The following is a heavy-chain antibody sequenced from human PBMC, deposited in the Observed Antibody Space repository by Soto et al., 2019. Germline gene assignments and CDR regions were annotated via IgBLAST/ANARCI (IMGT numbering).Heavy chain of an antibody. J-gene: IGHJ4*02. CDR1: GFTFSNYW. CDR3: ARDGLMHGPDMDQ. V-gene: IGHV3-74*01. D-gene: IGHD3-16*01. Sequence: EVQLVESGGGLVQPGGSVILSCAASGFTFSNYWMHWVRQTPGKGLVWVSRVGSDGRGATYADSVKGRFTISRDNAKKTLYLQMDSLRVEDTAMYHCARDGLMHGPDMDQWGQGILVTVSS. CDR2: VGSDGRGA.